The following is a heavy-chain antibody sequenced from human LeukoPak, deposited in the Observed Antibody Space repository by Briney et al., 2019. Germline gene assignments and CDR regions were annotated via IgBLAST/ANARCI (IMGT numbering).Heavy chain of an antibody. Sequence: ASVKVSCKASGYTFTSYYMHWVRQAPGQGLEWMGIINPSGGSTSYAQKFQGRVTMTRDTSTSTVYMELSSLRSEDTAVYYCARDFSYYDFWSGYFGEPYYYGMDVWGQGTLVTVSS. D-gene: IGHD3-3*01. CDR1: GYTFTSYY. CDR3: ARDFSYYDFWSGYFGEPYYYGMDV. V-gene: IGHV1-46*01. J-gene: IGHJ6*02. CDR2: INPSGGST.